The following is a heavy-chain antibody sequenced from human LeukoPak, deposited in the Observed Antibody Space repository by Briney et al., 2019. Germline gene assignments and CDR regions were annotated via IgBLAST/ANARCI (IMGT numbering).Heavy chain of an antibody. CDR1: GFTFSSYA. V-gene: IGHV3-23*01. Sequence: GGSLRLSCAASGFTFSSYAMSWVRQAPGKGLEWVSAISGSGGSTYYADSVKGRFTISRDNSKNTLYLQMNSLRAEDTAVYYCAKVANGYCSGGSCYSSFDCWGQGTLVTVSS. CDR3: AKVANGYCSGGSCYSSFDC. D-gene: IGHD2-15*01. J-gene: IGHJ4*02. CDR2: ISGSGGST.